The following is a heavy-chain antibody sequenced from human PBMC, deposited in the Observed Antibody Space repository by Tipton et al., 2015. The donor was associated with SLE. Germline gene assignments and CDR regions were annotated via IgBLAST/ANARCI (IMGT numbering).Heavy chain of an antibody. CDR3: ARVRSGLHSWGFDP. CDR1: GDSVSSGGYY. V-gene: IGHV4-61*09. J-gene: IGHJ5*02. D-gene: IGHD3-10*01. Sequence: TLSLTCTVSGDSVSSGGYYWTWIRQPAGEGLEWIGQIYTFGGTNYNPSLKSRVTMSLDASKNQFSLKLSSVTAADTAVYYCARVRSGLHSWGFDPWGQGTLVTVSS. CDR2: IYTFGGT.